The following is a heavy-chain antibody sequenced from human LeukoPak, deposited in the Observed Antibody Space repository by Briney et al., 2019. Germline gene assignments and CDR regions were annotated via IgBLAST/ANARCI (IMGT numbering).Heavy chain of an antibody. D-gene: IGHD6-6*01. CDR1: GFTVSTNY. CDR3: ASYRYGSSFAFDI. Sequence: HPGGSLRLSCGASGFTVSTNYMSWVRQAPGKGLEWVSIIYIGGSTYYADSVKGRFTISRDNSKNTLYLQMNSLRAEDTAVYYCASYRYGSSFAFDIWGQGTMVTVSS. CDR2: IYIGGST. V-gene: IGHV3-66*01. J-gene: IGHJ3*02.